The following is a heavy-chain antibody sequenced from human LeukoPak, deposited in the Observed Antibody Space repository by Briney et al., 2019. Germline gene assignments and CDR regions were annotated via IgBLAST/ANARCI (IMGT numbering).Heavy chain of an antibody. CDR3: ARDLDYDSSGTDAFDI. CDR2: ISYDGSNK. Sequence: PGGSLRLSCAASGFTFSSYGMHWVRQAPGKGLEWVAVISYDGSNKYYADSVKGRFTISRDNSKNTLYLQMNSLRAEDTAVYYCARDLDYDSSGTDAFDIWGQGTMVTVSS. J-gene: IGHJ3*02. D-gene: IGHD3-22*01. CDR1: GFTFSSYG. V-gene: IGHV3-30*03.